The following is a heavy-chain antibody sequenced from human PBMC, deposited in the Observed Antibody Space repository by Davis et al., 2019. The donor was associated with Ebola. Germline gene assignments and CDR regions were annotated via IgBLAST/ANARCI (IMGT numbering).Heavy chain of an antibody. V-gene: IGHV5-51*01. CDR2: VYPRDSDS. CDR3: AKRCSAFSGNCHGIWSDP. D-gene: IGHD3-9*01. Sequence: KVSCKGSGYGFTSHWIAWVRQMPGKGLEWVGNVYPRDSDSRYSPSFEGQVTLSADKSINTAYLQWSSLRAPDTGIYYCAKRCSAFSGNCHGIWSDPWGQGTVVTVSS. CDR1: GYGFTSHW. J-gene: IGHJ5*02.